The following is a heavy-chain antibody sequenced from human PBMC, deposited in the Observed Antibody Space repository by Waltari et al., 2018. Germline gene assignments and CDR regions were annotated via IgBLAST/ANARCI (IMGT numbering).Heavy chain of an antibody. CDR2: IRSKANSYAT. V-gene: IGHV3-73*01. CDR1: GFTVSGLA. J-gene: IGHJ4*02. CDR3: TRPGGSSSWVDY. D-gene: IGHD6-13*01. Sequence: EVQLLESGGGLVQPGGSLRLACAASGFTVSGLAMHWVREASGKGLEWVGRIRSKANSYATAYAASVKGRFTISRDDSKNTAYLQMNSLKTEDTAVYYCTRPGGSSSWVDYWGQGTLVTVSS.